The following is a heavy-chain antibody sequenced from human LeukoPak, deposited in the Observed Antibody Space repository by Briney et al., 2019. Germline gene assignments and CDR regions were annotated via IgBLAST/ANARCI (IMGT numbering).Heavy chain of an antibody. CDR3: ARLLSGWYLADY. J-gene: IGHJ4*02. V-gene: IGHV3-48*01. D-gene: IGHD6-19*01. CDR1: GYTFSSYA. Sequence: PGGSLRLSCAASGYTFSSYAMFWARQAPGKGLEWVSYITSSSNTVHYADFVKGRFTLSRDNAKSSLYLQMNSLRAEDTAIYYCARLLSGWYLADYWGQGTLVTVSS. CDR2: ITSSSNTV.